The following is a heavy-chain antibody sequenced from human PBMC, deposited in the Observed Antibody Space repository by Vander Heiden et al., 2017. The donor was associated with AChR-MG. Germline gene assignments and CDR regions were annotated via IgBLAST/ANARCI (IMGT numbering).Heavy chain of an antibody. CDR3: ARIRASGSYYDDAFDI. Sequence: QVTLKESGPALVKPTQTLTLTCTFSGFSLSTSGMRVSWIRQPPGKALEWLARIDWDDDKFYSTSLKTRLTISKDTSKNQVVLTMTNMDPVDTATYYCARIRASGSYYDDAFDIWGQGTMVTVSS. V-gene: IGHV2-70*04. D-gene: IGHD1-26*01. CDR2: IDWDDDK. CDR1: GFSLSTSGMR. J-gene: IGHJ3*02.